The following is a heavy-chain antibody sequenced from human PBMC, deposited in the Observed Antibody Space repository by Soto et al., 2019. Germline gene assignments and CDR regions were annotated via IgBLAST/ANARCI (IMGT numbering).Heavy chain of an antibody. CDR1: GFRFDEYA. CDR2: ISWDSGSI. Sequence: QLVESGGGLVQPGRSLRLSCVASGFRFDEYAIHWVRQAPGKGLEWVSGISWDSGSINYAGSVRGRFTVSRDNAKNSLYLHMTMLRSEDTAFYYCVKIVTRHSLVPVFDQWGQGALVSVSS. J-gene: IGHJ4*02. D-gene: IGHD2-21*01. CDR3: VKIVTRHSLVPVFDQ. V-gene: IGHV3-9*01.